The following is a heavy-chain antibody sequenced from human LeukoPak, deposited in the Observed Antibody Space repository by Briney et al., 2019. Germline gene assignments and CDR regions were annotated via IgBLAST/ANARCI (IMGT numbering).Heavy chain of an antibody. D-gene: IGHD6-13*01. J-gene: IGHJ4*02. CDR2: IIPILGIA. Sequence: SVRVSCKASGGTFSSYAISWVRQAPGQGLEWMGRIIPILGIANYAQKFQGRVTFTADKSTSTAYMELSSLRSEDTAVYYCARDGERRIAAAGLWHYWGQGTLVTVSS. CDR3: ARDGERRIAAAGLWHY. V-gene: IGHV1-69*04. CDR1: GGTFSSYA.